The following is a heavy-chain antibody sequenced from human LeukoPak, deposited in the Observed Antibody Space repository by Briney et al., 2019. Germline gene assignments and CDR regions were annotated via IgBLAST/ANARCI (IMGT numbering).Heavy chain of an antibody. CDR1: GFTFSDYY. CDR2: IYSGGST. Sequence: GGSLTLSCAASGFTFSDYYMSWIRQAPGKGLEWVSVIYSGGSTYYADSVKGRFTISRDNSKNTLYLQMNSLRAEDTAVYYCARILSGYSDYWGQGTLVTVSS. D-gene: IGHD3-22*01. CDR3: ARILSGYSDY. J-gene: IGHJ4*02. V-gene: IGHV3-66*01.